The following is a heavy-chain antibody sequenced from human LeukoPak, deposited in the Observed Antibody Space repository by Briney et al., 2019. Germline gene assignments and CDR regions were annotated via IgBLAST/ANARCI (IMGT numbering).Heavy chain of an antibody. Sequence: GGSLRLSCAASGFTFSSYWINWVRQAPGKGLEWVANIRHDGTEQNYVDSVKGRFTISRDNAENSLYLQMNSLRADDTAVYYCARGSSARFWYFDLWGRGTLVTVSS. CDR1: GFTFSSYW. V-gene: IGHV3-7*01. CDR2: IRHDGTEQ. D-gene: IGHD6-19*01. J-gene: IGHJ2*01. CDR3: ARGSSARFWYFDL.